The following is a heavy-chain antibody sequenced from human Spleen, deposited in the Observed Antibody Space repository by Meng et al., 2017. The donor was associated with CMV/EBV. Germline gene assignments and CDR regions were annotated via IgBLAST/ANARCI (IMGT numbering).Heavy chain of an antibody. CDR1: GFTFRRYA. D-gene: IGHD2-2*01. V-gene: IGHV3-49*04. J-gene: IGHJ4*02. Sequence: GGSLRLSCAASGFTFRRYAMCWVRQAPGKGLEWVGFTRTHGGTSEYAASVKGRFTISRDDSRSIAYLQMDDLRIEDTAIYYCSRARTLPGVKYYFDYWGQGALVTVSS. CDR2: TRTHGGTS. CDR3: SRARTLPGVKYYFDY.